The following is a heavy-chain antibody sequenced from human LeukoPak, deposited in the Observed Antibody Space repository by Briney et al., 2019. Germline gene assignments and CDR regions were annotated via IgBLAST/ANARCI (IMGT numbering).Heavy chain of an antibody. J-gene: IGHJ4*02. D-gene: IGHD3-22*01. Sequence: GASVKVSCKASGYTFTNYAVNWVRQAPGQRLEWMGWIDTANGNTKYSQKFQGRATISRDASANTAYMELSSLGSEDAAVYHCARGIWVRHNNGYYLDSWGQGTLVTVSS. CDR2: IDTANGNT. CDR3: ARGIWVRHNNGYYLDS. CDR1: GYTFTNYA. V-gene: IGHV1-3*04.